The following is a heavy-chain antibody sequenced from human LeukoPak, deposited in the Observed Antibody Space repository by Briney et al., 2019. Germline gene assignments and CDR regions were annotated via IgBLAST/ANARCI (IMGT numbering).Heavy chain of an antibody. Sequence: SVKVSCKASGGTFSSYAISWVRQAPGQGLEWMGRIIPIFGTANYAQKFQGRVTITTDESTSTAYMELSSLRSEDMAVYYCARVSGSAFDIWGQGTMVTVAS. V-gene: IGHV1-69*05. CDR3: ARVSGSAFDI. CDR2: IIPIFGTA. D-gene: IGHD1-1*01. J-gene: IGHJ3*02. CDR1: GGTFSSYA.